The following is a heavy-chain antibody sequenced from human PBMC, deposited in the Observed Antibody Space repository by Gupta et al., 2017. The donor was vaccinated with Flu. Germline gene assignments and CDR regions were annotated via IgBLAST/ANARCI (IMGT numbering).Heavy chain of an antibody. V-gene: IGHV3-23*01. CDR2: ISGSGGST. J-gene: IGHJ5*02. CDR3: AKDVWARWEPGDWFDP. D-gene: IGHD3-16*01. Sequence: EVQLLESGGGLVQPGGSLRLSCAASGFTFSSYAMSWVRPAPGKGLEWVSAISGSGGSTYYADSVKGRFTISRDNSKNTLYLQMNSLRAEDTAVYYCAKDVWARWEPGDWFDPWGQGTLVTVSS. CDR1: GFTFSSYA.